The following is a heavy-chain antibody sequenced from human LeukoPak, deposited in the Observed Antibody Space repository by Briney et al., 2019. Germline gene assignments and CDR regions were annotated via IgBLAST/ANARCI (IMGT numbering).Heavy chain of an antibody. D-gene: IGHD3-22*01. CDR1: GGSISSSSYY. Sequence: SETLSLTCTVSGGSISSSSYYWGWIRQPPGKGLEWIGSIYYSGSTYYNPSLKSRVTISVDTSKNQFSLKLSSVTAADTAVYYCARASLGYYYDSSGYPPYYFDYWGQGTLVTVSS. CDR2: IYYSGST. CDR3: ARASLGYYYDSSGYPPYYFDY. V-gene: IGHV4-39*01. J-gene: IGHJ4*02.